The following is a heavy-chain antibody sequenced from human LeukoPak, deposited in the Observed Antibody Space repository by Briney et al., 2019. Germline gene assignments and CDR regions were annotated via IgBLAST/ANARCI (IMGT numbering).Heavy chain of an antibody. D-gene: IGHD6-19*01. Sequence: GASVKVSCKASGYTFTSYDINWVRQATGQGLEWMGWMNPNSGNTGYAQKFQGRVTMTRNTSISTAYMELSSLRSEDTAVYYCAAQGAVAKYYFDYWGQGTLVTVSS. CDR1: GYTFTSYD. V-gene: IGHV1-8*01. CDR2: MNPNSGNT. CDR3: AAQGAVAKYYFDY. J-gene: IGHJ4*02.